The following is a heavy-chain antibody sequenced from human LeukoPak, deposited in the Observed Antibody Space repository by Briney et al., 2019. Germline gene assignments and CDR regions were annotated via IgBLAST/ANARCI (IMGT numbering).Heavy chain of an antibody. CDR1: GFTFSSYS. J-gene: IGHJ6*03. CDR2: ISSSSSYI. Sequence: RGSLRLSCAASGFTFSSYSMNWVRQAPGKGLEWVSSISSSSSYIYYADSVKGRFTISRDNAKNSLYLQMNSLRAEDTAVYYCARRDYYYYYVDVWGKGTTVTVSS. V-gene: IGHV3-21*01. CDR3: ARRDYYYYYVDV.